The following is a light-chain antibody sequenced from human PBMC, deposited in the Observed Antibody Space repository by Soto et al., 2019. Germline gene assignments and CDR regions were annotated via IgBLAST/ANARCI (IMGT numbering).Light chain of an antibody. Sequence: ESVLTQSPVTLSLAPCEIATLSCSSSQSVSSSCLAWYQQKSGQAPRLLIYGASNRATGIPDRFSGSGSGTDFTLTISRLEPEDFAVYYCQQYGRSSWTFGQGTKVDIK. CDR2: GAS. CDR1: QSVSSSC. V-gene: IGKV3-20*01. J-gene: IGKJ1*01. CDR3: QQYGRSSWT.